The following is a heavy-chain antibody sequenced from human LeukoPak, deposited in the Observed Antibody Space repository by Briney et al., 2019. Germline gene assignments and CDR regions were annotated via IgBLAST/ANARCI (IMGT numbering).Heavy chain of an antibody. CDR1: GGSISSGGYY. CDR3: ARGGCTSCLVYYYYYGMDV. CDR2: IYYSGST. D-gene: IGHD2-2*01. V-gene: IGHV4-31*03. J-gene: IGHJ6*02. Sequence: HSETLSLTCTVSGGSISSGGYYWSWIRQHPGKGLEWIGYIYYSGSTYYNPSLKSRVTISVDTSKNQFSLKLSSVTAADTAVYYCARGGCTSCLVYYYYYGMDVWGQGTTVTVSS.